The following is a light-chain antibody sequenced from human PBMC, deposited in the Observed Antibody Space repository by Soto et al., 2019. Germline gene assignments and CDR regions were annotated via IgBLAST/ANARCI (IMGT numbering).Light chain of an antibody. CDR2: AAS. Sequence: DIQMTQSPTSLSASVGDRVTITCRASQSISNYLNWYQHKPGKAPKLLIYAASSLQSGVPSRFSGSGSGTDFTLTISSLQPEDFATYYCQQSYNTPLFGQGTRLEIK. J-gene: IGKJ5*01. CDR1: QSISNY. CDR3: QQSYNTPL. V-gene: IGKV1-39*01.